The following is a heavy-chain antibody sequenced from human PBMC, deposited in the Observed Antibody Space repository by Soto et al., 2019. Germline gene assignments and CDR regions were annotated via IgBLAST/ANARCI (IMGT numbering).Heavy chain of an antibody. V-gene: IGHV3-23*01. CDR1: GFTFSSYA. CDR2: ISGSGGST. D-gene: IGHD5-18*01. CDR3: AKDASTSRGYSYGFHDY. J-gene: IGHJ4*02. Sequence: GGSLRLSCAASGFTFSSYAMSWVRQAPGKGLEWVSAISGSGGSTYYADSVKGRFTISRDNSKNTLYLQMNSLRAEDTAVYYCAKDASTSRGYSYGFHDYWGQGTLVTVSS.